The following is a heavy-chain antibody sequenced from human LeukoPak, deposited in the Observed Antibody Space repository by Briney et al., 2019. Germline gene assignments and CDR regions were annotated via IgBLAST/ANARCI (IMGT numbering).Heavy chain of an antibody. J-gene: IGHJ4*02. CDR2: IYYSGST. Sequence: SETLSLTCTVSGGSINSYYWSWIRQPPGKGLEYIGYIYYSGSTNYNPSLKSRVTISVDTSKNQFSLKLSSVTAADTAVYYCARVSTVTRFGYFDYWGQGTLVTVSS. V-gene: IGHV4-59*01. D-gene: IGHD4-17*01. CDR1: GGSINSYY. CDR3: ARVSTVTRFGYFDY.